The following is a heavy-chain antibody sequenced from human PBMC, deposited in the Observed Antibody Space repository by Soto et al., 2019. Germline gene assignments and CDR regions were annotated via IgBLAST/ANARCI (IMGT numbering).Heavy chain of an antibody. CDR1: GFTFSSYA. V-gene: IGHV3-23*01. J-gene: IGHJ4*02. D-gene: IGHD6-19*01. CDR3: AKDRKSGSGWYWDY. Sequence: VQVLESGGGLVQPRGSLRLSCAVSGFTFSSYAMSWVRQAPGKGLEWVSGISGSGGSTYSADSVKGRFTISRDNSKNTLYLQMNSLRAEDTAVYYCAKDRKSGSGWYWDYWGQGTLVTVSS. CDR2: ISGSGGST.